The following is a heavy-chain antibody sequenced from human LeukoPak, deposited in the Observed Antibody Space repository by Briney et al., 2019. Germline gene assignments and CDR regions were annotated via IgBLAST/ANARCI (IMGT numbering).Heavy chain of an antibody. CDR2: IYYSGST. J-gene: IGHJ3*02. D-gene: IGHD5-24*01. CDR1: GGSISSGGYY. Sequence: SGTLSLTCTVSGGSISSGGYYWSWIRQHPGKGLEWIGYIYYSGSTYYNPSLKSRVTISVDTSKNQFSLKLSSVTAADTAVYYCARQALATMTFDIWGQGTMVTVSS. V-gene: IGHV4-31*03. CDR3: ARQALATMTFDI.